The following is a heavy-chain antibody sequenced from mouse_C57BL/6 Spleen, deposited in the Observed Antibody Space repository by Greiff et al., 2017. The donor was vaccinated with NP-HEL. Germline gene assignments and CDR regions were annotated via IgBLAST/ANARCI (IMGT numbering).Heavy chain of an antibody. D-gene: IGHD4-1*01. CDR3: ARVSNCDFAY. J-gene: IGHJ3*01. CDR1: GYSFTSGYY. CDR2: LSYDGSN. V-gene: IGHV3-6*01. Sequence: EVQLVESGPGLVKPSPSLSLTCSVTGYSFTSGYYWNLIRQFPGNKLEWMGYLSYDGSNNYNPSLKNRISITRDTSKNQFFLKLNSVTTEDTATYYCARVSNCDFAYWGQGTLVTVSA.